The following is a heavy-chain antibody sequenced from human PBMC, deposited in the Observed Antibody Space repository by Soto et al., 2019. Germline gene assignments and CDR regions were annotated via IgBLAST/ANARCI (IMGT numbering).Heavy chain of an antibody. CDR1: GFTFSDYY. D-gene: IGHD1-1*01. CDR3: ARDRGSWNEAFFDY. Sequence: GGSLRLSCAASGFTFSDYYMSWIRQAPGKGLEWVSYISSSGTTISYADSVKGRFTVSRDNAKNSLYLQMNSLRADDTAVYYCARDRGSWNEAFFDYWGQGTLVTVSS. V-gene: IGHV3-11*01. CDR2: ISSSGTTI. J-gene: IGHJ4*02.